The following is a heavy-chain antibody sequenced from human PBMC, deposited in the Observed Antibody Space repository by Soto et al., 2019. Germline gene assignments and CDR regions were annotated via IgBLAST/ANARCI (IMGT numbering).Heavy chain of an antibody. Sequence: QLRLQESGSGLVKPSQTLSLTCAVSGGSISSGNDSWSWIRQPPGKGLEWIGYIFHSGSPYYNPSLXXXVXVSVDRSKNQFSLRLSSVTAAATAVYYCARDLHDYGDWYFDLWGRGTLVTVSS. J-gene: IGHJ2*01. CDR2: IFHSGSP. CDR3: ARDLHDYGDWYFDL. V-gene: IGHV4-30-2*01. CDR1: GGSISSGNDS. D-gene: IGHD4-17*01.